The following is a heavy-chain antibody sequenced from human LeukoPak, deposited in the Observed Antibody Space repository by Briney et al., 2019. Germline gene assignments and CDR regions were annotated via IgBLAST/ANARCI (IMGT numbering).Heavy chain of an antibody. CDR3: ARDWRSYYYDYEAIDY. CDR2: IKQDGSEK. J-gene: IGHJ4*02. V-gene: IGHV3-7*01. Sequence: GGSLRLPCAASGFTFSNYWMSWVRQAPGKGLEWVANIKQDGSEKYYVDSVEGRFTISRDNAKNSLYLQMNSLRAEDTAVYYCARDWRSYYYDYEAIDYWGREPWSPSPQ. CDR1: GFTFSNYW. D-gene: IGHD3-22*01.